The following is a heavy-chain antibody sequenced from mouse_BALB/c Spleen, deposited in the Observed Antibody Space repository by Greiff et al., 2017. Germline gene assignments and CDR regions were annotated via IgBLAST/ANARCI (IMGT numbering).Heavy chain of an antibody. CDR2: ISDGGSYT. J-gene: IGHJ3*01. D-gene: IGHD2-1*01. V-gene: IGHV5-4*02. CDR1: GFTFSDYY. Sequence: EVQGVESGGGLVKPGGSLKLSCAASGFTFSDYYMYWVRQTPEKRLEWVATISDGGSYTYYPDSVKGRFTISRDNAKNNLYLQMSSLKSEDTAMYYCARDRGGNYGFAYGGQGTLVTVSA. CDR3: ARDRGGNYGFAY.